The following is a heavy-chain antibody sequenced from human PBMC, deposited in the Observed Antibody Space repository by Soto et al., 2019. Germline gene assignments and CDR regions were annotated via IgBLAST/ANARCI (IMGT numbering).Heavy chain of an antibody. CDR2: IYYSGST. J-gene: IGHJ4*02. CDR1: GGSISSSSYY. D-gene: IGHD4-17*01. Sequence: SETLSLTCTVSGGSISSSSYYWGWIRQPPGKGLEWIGSIYYSGSTYYNPSLKSRVTISVDTSKNQFSLKLSSVTAADTAVYYCARLDHGDYLFYFDYWGQGTLVTVSS. CDR3: ARLDHGDYLFYFDY. V-gene: IGHV4-39*01.